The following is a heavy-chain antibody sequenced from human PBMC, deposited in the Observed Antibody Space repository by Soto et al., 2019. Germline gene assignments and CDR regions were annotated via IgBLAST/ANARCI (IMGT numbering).Heavy chain of an antibody. V-gene: IGHV3-74*01. D-gene: IGHD2-8*01. J-gene: IGHJ4*02. CDR1: GFTFSSYW. Sequence: EVQLVESGGGLVQPGGSLRLSCAASGFTFSSYWMHWVRQAPGKGLVWVSRINSDGSSTSYADSVKGRFTISRDNAKNTLYLQMNSLRAEDTAVYYCAREGTSCTNGVCWDYFDYWGQGTLVTVSS. CDR2: INSDGSST. CDR3: AREGTSCTNGVCWDYFDY.